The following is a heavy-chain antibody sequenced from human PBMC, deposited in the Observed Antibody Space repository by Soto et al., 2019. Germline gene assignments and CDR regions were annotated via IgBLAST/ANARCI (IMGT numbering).Heavy chain of an antibody. D-gene: IGHD4-17*01. J-gene: IGHJ4*02. V-gene: IGHV3-33*01. Sequence: QVQLVESGGGVVQPGTSLRLSCAASGFTFSRHGMHWVRQTPGKGLEWLAVILNDASGHWYADSVKGRFTISRDNFENTLYLPMNGLRLEDTAMFSCARDDDYPYNEFDSWGQGTLVTVSS. CDR1: GFTFSRHG. CDR2: ILNDASGH. CDR3: ARDDDYPYNEFDS.